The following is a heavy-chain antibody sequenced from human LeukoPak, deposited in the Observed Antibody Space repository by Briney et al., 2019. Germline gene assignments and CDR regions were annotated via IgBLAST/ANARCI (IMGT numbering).Heavy chain of an antibody. CDR2: IYYSGST. CDR3: ARAKSGSYGYFQH. Sequence: PSETLSLTCTVSGGSISSYYWSWIRQPPGKGLEWIGYIYYSGSTNYNPSLKSRVTISVDTPKNQFSLKLSSVTAADTAVYYCARAKSGSYGYFQHWGQGTLVTVSS. J-gene: IGHJ1*01. V-gene: IGHV4-59*01. CDR1: GGSISSYY. D-gene: IGHD1-26*01.